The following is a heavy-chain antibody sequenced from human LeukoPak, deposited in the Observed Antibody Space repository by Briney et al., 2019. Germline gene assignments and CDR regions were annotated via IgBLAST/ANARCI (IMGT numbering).Heavy chain of an antibody. CDR1: GHTFTGYY. D-gene: IGHD1-26*01. CDR3: ASSDSGSYCLEY. CDR2: INPNSGGT. Sequence: ASVKVSCKASGHTFTGYYIHWVRQVPGQGLEWMGWINPNSGGTNYAQKVQGRVTMTWDTSITTAYMELSRLRSDDTAVYYCASSDSGSYCLEYWGQGTLVTVSS. V-gene: IGHV1-2*02. J-gene: IGHJ4*02.